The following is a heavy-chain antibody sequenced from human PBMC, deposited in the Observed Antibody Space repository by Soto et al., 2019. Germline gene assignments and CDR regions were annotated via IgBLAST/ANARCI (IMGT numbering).Heavy chain of an antibody. D-gene: IGHD3-10*01. CDR2: ISFDGSNK. CDR3: ARGRLWSQLPTW. V-gene: IGHV3-30*03. J-gene: IGHJ4*02. Sequence: GGSLRLSCVASGFTFRSYGMHWVRQASGKGLEWVAVISFDGSNKYYADSVKGRFTISRDNSKNTLYLQMDSLRAEDTAVYYCARGRLWSQLPTWWGQGTLVTVSS. CDR1: GFTFRSYG.